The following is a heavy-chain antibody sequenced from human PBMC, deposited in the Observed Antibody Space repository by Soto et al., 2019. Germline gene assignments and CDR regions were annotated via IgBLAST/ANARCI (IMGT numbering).Heavy chain of an antibody. J-gene: IGHJ6*03. V-gene: IGHV3-48*01. Sequence: EVQLVESGGGLVQPGGSLRLSCAASGFTFSSYSMNWVRQAPGKGLEWVSYISSSSSTIYYADYVKGRFTISRDNAKNSLYLQMNSLRAEDTAVYYCASLTTDYYYYYMDVWGKGTTVTVSS. CDR1: GFTFSSYS. D-gene: IGHD3-9*01. CDR2: ISSSSSTI. CDR3: ASLTTDYYYYYMDV.